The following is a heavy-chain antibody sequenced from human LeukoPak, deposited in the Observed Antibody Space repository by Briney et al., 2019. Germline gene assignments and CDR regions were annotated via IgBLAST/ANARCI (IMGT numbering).Heavy chain of an antibody. CDR1: GFTFSSYA. D-gene: IGHD3-22*01. J-gene: IGHJ3*02. Sequence: GGSLRLSCAASGFTFSSYAMSWVRQAPGKGLEWVSAISGSGGSTYYADSVKGRFTISRDNSKNTLYLQMNSLRDEDTAVYYCARERITMIVVGQHAFDIWGQGTMVTVFS. V-gene: IGHV3-23*01. CDR3: ARERITMIVVGQHAFDI. CDR2: ISGSGGST.